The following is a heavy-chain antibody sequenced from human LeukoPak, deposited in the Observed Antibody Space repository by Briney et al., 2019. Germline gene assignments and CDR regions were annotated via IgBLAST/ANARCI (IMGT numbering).Heavy chain of an antibody. CDR1: GASFVSHY. CDR2: YFATGST. Sequence: SETLSLTCNVSGASFVSHYWTCIRQTPDKRLEWIGYYFATGSTDFNPSLKSRVAMSVDRSKNQFFLRLKSVPAADTAVYYCVRTGLELLTTWGPGTLVTVSS. V-gene: IGHV4-59*11. J-gene: IGHJ4*02. D-gene: IGHD1-7*01. CDR3: VRTGLELLTT.